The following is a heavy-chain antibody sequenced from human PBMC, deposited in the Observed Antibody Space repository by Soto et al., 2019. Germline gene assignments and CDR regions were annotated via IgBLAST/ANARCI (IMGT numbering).Heavy chain of an antibody. CDR2: IYYSGST. CDR1: GGSISSYY. Sequence: LSLTCTVSGGSISSYYWSWIRQPPGKGLEWIGYIYYSGSTNYNPSLKSRVTISVDTSKNQFSLQLTSVTAADTAVYYCARGAADTAMVDSWGQGTLVTVSS. V-gene: IGHV4-59*01. D-gene: IGHD5-18*01. J-gene: IGHJ4*02. CDR3: ARGAADTAMVDS.